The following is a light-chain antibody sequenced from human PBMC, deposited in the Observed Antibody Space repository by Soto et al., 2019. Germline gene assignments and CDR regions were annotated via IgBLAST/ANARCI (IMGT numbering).Light chain of an antibody. CDR1: QSVSSTY. CDR3: QQYGSSRT. Sequence: EIVLTQSPATLSLSPGERATLSCRASQSVSSTYLAWSQQKPGQAPRLLIYDASNRATGIPDRFSGSGSGTDFSLTIRRLESEDFAVYFCQQYGSSRTFGLGTKLDIK. V-gene: IGKV3-20*01. CDR2: DAS. J-gene: IGKJ1*01.